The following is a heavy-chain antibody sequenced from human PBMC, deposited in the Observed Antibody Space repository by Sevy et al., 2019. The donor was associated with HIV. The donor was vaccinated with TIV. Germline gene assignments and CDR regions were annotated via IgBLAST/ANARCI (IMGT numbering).Heavy chain of an antibody. CDR2: ISYDGSNK. D-gene: IGHD6-13*01. CDR1: GFTFSSYG. V-gene: IGHV3-30*18. J-gene: IGHJ6*03. CDR3: AKDRIRSSSWSAYYYYYYMDV. Sequence: GGSLRLSCAASGFTFSSYGMHWVRQAPGKGLEWVAVISYDGSNKYYADSVKGRFTISRDNSKNTLYLQMNSLGAEDTAVYYCAKDRIRSSSWSAYYYYYYMDVWGKGTTVTVSS.